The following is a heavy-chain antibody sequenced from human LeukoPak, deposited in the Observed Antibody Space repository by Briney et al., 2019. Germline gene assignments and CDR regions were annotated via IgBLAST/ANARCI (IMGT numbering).Heavy chain of an antibody. CDR3: ARVSGLSYFDY. Sequence: GGSLRLSCAASGFTFSSYSMNWVRQAPGKGLEWVSSISSSSSYIYYADSVKGRFTISRDNAKNSLYLQMNSLRAEDTAVYYCARVSGLSYFDYWGQGTLVTVSS. J-gene: IGHJ4*02. CDR1: GFTFSSYS. D-gene: IGHD1-26*01. CDR2: ISSSSSYI. V-gene: IGHV3-21*01.